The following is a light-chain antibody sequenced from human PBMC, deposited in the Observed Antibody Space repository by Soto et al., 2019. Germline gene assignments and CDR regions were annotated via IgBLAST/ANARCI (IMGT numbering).Light chain of an antibody. CDR3: SSYTSSSTPFYV. V-gene: IGLV2-14*01. CDR1: SSDVGGYNY. J-gene: IGLJ1*01. Sequence: QSALTQPASVSESPGQSITISCTGTSSDVGGYNYVSWYQQHPGKAPKLMIYEVSNRPSGVSNRFSGSKSGNTASLTISGLQAEDEADYYCSSYTSSSTPFYVFGTGTKVTVL. CDR2: EVS.